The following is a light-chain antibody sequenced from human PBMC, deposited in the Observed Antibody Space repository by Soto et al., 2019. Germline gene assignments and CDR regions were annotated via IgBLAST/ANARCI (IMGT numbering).Light chain of an antibody. V-gene: IGLV2-14*01. CDR3: SSYTSPSTLV. J-gene: IGLJ1*01. CDR2: EVS. Sequence: QSALTQPASVSGSPGQSITISCTGTSSDVGGYKYVSWYQQHPGTAPKLIIFEVSNRPSGVSTRFSGSKSGNTASLTISGLQAEDEADYYCSSYTSPSTLVFGTGTKLTVL. CDR1: SSDVGGYKY.